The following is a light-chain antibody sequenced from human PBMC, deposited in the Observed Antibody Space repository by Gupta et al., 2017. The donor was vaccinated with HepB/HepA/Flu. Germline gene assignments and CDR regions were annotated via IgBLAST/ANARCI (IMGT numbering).Light chain of an antibody. CDR1: KWGDKY. CDR3: QAWDRSNSYV. V-gene: IGLV3-1*01. CDR2: QYN. Sequence: SYDLTQPPSVSVSPGQTAIITCSGDKWGDKYVSWYQRRPGQSPVLVMYQYNKRPSGLPERFSGSLSGNTATLTISGTQAMDEAEYYCQAWDRSNSYVFGTGTKVTVL. J-gene: IGLJ1*01.